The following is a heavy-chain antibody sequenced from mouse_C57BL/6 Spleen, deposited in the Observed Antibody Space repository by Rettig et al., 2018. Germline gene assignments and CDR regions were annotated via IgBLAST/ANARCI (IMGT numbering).Heavy chain of an antibody. CDR2: IYPGSGST. J-gene: IGHJ2*01. Sequence: QVQLQQPGAELVKPGASVKMSCKASGYTFTSYWITWVKQRPGQGLEWIGDIYPGSGSTNYNEKFKSKATLTVDTSSSTAYMQLSILTSEDSAVYYCAREDYSNYGGYFDYWGQGTTLTVSS. V-gene: IGHV1-55*01. CDR3: AREDYSNYGGYFDY. CDR1: GYTFTSYW. D-gene: IGHD2-5*01.